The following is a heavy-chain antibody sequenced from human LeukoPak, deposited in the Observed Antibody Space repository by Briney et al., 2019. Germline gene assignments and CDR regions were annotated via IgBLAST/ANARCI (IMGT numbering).Heavy chain of an antibody. D-gene: IGHD3-22*01. CDR2: IYHSGST. CDR3: ARHPGQWLGYFDY. CDR1: GYSLSSGYY. J-gene: IGHJ4*02. Sequence: SETLSLTCAVSGYSLSSGYYWGWIRQPPGKGLEWIGSIYHSGSTYYNPSLKSRVTISVDTSKNQFSLKLSSVTAADTAVYYCARHPGQWLGYFDYWGQGTLVTVSS. V-gene: IGHV4-38-2*01.